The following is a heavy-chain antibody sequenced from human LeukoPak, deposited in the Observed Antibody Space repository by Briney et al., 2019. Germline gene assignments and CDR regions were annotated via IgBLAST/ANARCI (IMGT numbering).Heavy chain of an antibody. Sequence: GGSLRLSCAASGFTFSSYAMSWVRQAPGKGLEWVSLVIGSGVNTFYADSVKGRFTISRDNSKNVLYLQMNSLRAEDTAVYYCAKRGAAGGNYFDYWGQGTLVTVSS. CDR3: AKRGAAGGNYFDY. D-gene: IGHD6-13*01. J-gene: IGHJ4*02. V-gene: IGHV3-23*01. CDR1: GFTFSSYA. CDR2: VIGSGVNT.